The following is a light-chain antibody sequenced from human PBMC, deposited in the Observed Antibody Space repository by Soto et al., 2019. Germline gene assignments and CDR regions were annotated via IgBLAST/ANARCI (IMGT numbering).Light chain of an antibody. J-gene: IGLJ2*01. CDR2: DVS. CDR3: CSYAGRYIWI. Sequence: QSALTQPRSVSGSPGQSVTISCTGTSSDIGAYDYVSWFQQLPDKAPKIMIYDVSERPSGVPDRFSGSKSGNTASLTISGLQAEDEGDYYFCSYAGRYIWIFGGGTKVTVL. CDR1: SSDIGAYDY. V-gene: IGLV2-11*01.